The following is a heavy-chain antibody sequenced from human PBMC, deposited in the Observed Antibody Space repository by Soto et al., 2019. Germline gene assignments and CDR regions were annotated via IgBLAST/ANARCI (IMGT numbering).Heavy chain of an antibody. Sequence: QVQLQESGPGLVKPSETLSLTCTVSGGSISSYYWSWIRQPPGKGLEWIGYIYYSGSTNYNPSLKSRVTISVDTSKNQFSLKLSSVTAADTAVYYCARGARSFDYWGQGTLVTVSS. V-gene: IGHV4-59*01. J-gene: IGHJ4*02. CDR3: ARGARSFDY. D-gene: IGHD3-16*02. CDR2: IYYSGST. CDR1: GGSISSYY.